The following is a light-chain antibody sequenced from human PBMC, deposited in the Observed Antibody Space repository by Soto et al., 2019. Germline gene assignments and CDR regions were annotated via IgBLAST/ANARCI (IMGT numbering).Light chain of an antibody. Sequence: SVLNHPRPVSGSPGKTVTISCTGTSSVVGGYNYVSWYQQHPGKAPKLMIYDVSKRPSGVPDRFSGSKSGNTASLTISGLQAEDEADYYCCSYAGSYTYVFGTGTKVTVL. V-gene: IGLV2-11*01. CDR2: DVS. J-gene: IGLJ1*01. CDR3: CSYAGSYTYV. CDR1: SSVVGGYNY.